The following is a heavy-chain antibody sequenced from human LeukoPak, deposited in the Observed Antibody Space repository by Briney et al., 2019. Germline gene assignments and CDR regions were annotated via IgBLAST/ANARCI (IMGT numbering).Heavy chain of an antibody. CDR2: VNHSGGT. J-gene: IGHJ4*02. CDR1: GGSFSGYY. V-gene: IGHV4-34*01. D-gene: IGHD6-19*01. Sequence: SETLSLTCAVYGGSFSGYYWTWIRQPPGKGLEWIGEVNHSGGTNYNPSLKSRVTISVDTSKNQFSLKLSPVTAADTAVYYCASFLVKQWLLPFDYWGQGTLVTVSS. CDR3: ASFLVKQWLLPFDY.